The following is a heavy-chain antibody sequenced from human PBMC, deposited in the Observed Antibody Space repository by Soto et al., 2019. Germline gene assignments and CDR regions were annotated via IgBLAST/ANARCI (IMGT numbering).Heavy chain of an antibody. CDR2: IKQDGSEK. V-gene: IGHV3-7*01. D-gene: IGHD6-19*01. Sequence: GGSLRLSCAASGFTFSSYWMSWVRQAPGKGLEWVANIKQDGSEKYYVDSVKGRFTISRDNAKNSLYLQMNSLRAEDTAVYYCARVPSGWYLSSIFDYWGQGILVTLSS. CDR3: ARVPSGWYLSSIFDY. CDR1: GFTFSSYW. J-gene: IGHJ4*02.